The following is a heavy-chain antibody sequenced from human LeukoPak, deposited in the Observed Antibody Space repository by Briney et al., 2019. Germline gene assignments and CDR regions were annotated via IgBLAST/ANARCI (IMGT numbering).Heavy chain of an antibody. CDR2: IRQDGNEI. J-gene: IGHJ3*02. CDR3: AKDTAAAGNGAFDI. Sequence: PGGSLRLSCAASGFSFRNSWMSWVRQAPGKGLEWVANIRQDGNEIYYMDSVKGRFTISRDNAKKSLYLQMNLLRAEDTAVYYCAKDTAAAGNGAFDIWGQGTMVTVSS. CDR1: GFSFRNSW. D-gene: IGHD6-13*01. V-gene: IGHV3-7*01.